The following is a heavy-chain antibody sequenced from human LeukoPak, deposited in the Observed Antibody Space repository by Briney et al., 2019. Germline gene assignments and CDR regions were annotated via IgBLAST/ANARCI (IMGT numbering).Heavy chain of an antibody. V-gene: IGHV1-69*06. CDR3: ATRYCSSTSCSRLRYYYYMDV. D-gene: IGHD2-2*01. Sequence: SVKVSCKASGGTFSSYAISWVRQAPGQGLEWMGGIIPIFGTANYAQKFQGRVTMTEDTSTDTAYMELSSLRSEDTAVYYCATRYCSSTSCSRLRYYYYMDVWGKGTTVTVSS. CDR1: GGTFSSYA. CDR2: IIPIFGTA. J-gene: IGHJ6*03.